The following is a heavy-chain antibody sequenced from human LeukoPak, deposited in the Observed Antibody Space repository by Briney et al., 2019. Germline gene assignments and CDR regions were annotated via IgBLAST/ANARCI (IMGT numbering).Heavy chain of an antibody. Sequence: GGSLRLSCAASGFTFDDYAMHWVRQAPGKGLEWVSGISWNSGTKGYADSVKGRFTISRDNSKNTLYLQMNSLRAEDTAVYYCAKDAPRDIVVVPAAIRLYYGMDVWGQGTTVTVSS. CDR1: GFTFDDYA. D-gene: IGHD2-2*02. CDR2: ISWNSGTK. V-gene: IGHV3-9*01. CDR3: AKDAPRDIVVVPAAIRLYYGMDV. J-gene: IGHJ6*02.